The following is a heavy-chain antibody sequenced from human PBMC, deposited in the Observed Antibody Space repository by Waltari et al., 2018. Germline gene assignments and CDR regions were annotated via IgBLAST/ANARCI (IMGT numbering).Heavy chain of an antibody. CDR2: IIPIFGTA. CDR3: ARTTLDWYFDL. D-gene: IGHD4-4*01. J-gene: IGHJ2*01. V-gene: IGHV1-69*13. Sequence: QVQLVQSGAEVKKPGSSVKVSCKASGGTFSSYAISWVRQAPGQGLEWMGGIIPIFGTANSEQKCQGRVKMTADESTSTAYMELSSLRSEDTAVYYCARTTLDWYFDLWGRGTLVTVSS. CDR1: GGTFSSYA.